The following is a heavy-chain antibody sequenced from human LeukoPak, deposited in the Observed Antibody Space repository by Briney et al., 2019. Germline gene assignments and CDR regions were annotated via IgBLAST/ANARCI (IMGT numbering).Heavy chain of an antibody. J-gene: IGHJ5*02. V-gene: IGHV4-30-2*01. CDR1: GGSISSGGYS. Sequence: SQTLSLTCAVSGGSISSGGYSWSWIRQPPGKGLEWIGYIYHSGSTYYNPSLKSRVTISVDRSKNQFSLKLSSVTAADTAVYYCARAWNYGWFDPWGQGTLVTVSS. CDR3: ARAWNYGWFDP. D-gene: IGHD1-7*01. CDR2: IYHSGST.